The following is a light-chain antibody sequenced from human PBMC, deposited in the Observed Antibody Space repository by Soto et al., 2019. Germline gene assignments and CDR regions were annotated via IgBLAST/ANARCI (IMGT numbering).Light chain of an antibody. Sequence: DIQMTQSPSTLSASVGDRVTITCRASQSIDSWLAWYQQKPGKAPKLLIYKASTLKSGAPSRFSGSGSGTEFTLSINSLQPDDFATYYCQQYNTDSRIFGQGTRVEVK. CDR2: KAS. V-gene: IGKV1-5*03. CDR1: QSIDSW. J-gene: IGKJ1*01. CDR3: QQYNTDSRI.